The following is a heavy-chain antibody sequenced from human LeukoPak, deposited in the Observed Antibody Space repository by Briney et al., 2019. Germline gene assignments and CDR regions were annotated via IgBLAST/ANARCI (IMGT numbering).Heavy chain of an antibody. CDR1: GFTFSAYT. D-gene: IGHD3-3*02. CDR3: AKAAFSRTSYFDY. Sequence: GGSLRLPCAASGFTFSAYTMSWVRQAPGKGLEWVSAISGSGGNTYYADSVKGRFTISRDNPKNTLYLQMDSLRADDTAVYYCAKAAFSRTSYFDYWGQGTLVTASS. V-gene: IGHV3-23*01. J-gene: IGHJ4*02. CDR2: ISGSGGNT.